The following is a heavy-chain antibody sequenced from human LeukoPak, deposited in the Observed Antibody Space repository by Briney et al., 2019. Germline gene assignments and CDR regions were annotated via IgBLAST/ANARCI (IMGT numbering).Heavy chain of an antibody. CDR2: IRYDGSNK. Sequence: GGSLRLSCAASGFTFSSYGMHWVRQAPGKGLEWVAFIRYDGSNKYYADSVKGRFTISRDNSKNTLYLQMNSLRAEDTAVYYCAKDVVSSRWTNFDYWGQGTLVTVSS. V-gene: IGHV3-30*02. CDR1: GFTFSSYG. D-gene: IGHD6-13*01. CDR3: AKDVVSSRWTNFDY. J-gene: IGHJ4*02.